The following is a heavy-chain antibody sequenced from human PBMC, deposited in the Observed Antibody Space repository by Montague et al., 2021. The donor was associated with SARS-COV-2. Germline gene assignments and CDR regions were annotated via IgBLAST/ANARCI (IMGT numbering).Heavy chain of an antibody. CDR2: VFYSGST. Sequence: SETLSLTCTVSGGSISSIGYYWGWIRQPPGEGLEWIGSVFYSGSTFYNPSLKSRVTISVDTSKNQFSLKLSSVTAADTAVYYCARHNRITMLVVVNRYGMDDWGQGTTVTVSS. V-gene: IGHV4-39*01. CDR3: ARHNRITMLVVVNRYGMDD. J-gene: IGHJ6*02. D-gene: IGHD3-22*01. CDR1: GGSISSIGYY.